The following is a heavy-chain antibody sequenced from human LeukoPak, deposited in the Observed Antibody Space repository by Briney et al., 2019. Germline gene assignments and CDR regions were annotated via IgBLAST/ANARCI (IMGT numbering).Heavy chain of an antibody. Sequence: GRSLRLSCAASGFTFNSYAMHWVRQAPGKGLEWVAVISYDGSDKYYADSVKSRFTASRDNSKNTLYLQMNSLRTEDTAVYFCARELFYGSGNDYPDFDYWGQGTLVTVSS. CDR3: ARELFYGSGNDYPDFDY. D-gene: IGHD3-10*01. CDR2: ISYDGSDK. CDR1: GFTFNSYA. V-gene: IGHV3-30*04. J-gene: IGHJ4*02.